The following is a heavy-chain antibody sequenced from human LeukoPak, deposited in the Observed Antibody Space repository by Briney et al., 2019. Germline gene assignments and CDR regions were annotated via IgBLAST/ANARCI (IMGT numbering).Heavy chain of an antibody. CDR1: GVTFSSYW. D-gene: IGHD3-10*01. V-gene: IGHV3-7*01. CDR3: ARENPLGAGDFDY. Sequence: GGSLRLSCAASGVTFSSYWMSWVRQAPGKGLEWVANIKQDGSEKYYVDSVKGRFTISRDNAKNSLYLQMNSLRAEDTAVYYCARENPLGAGDFDYWGQGTLVTVSS. J-gene: IGHJ4*02. CDR2: IKQDGSEK.